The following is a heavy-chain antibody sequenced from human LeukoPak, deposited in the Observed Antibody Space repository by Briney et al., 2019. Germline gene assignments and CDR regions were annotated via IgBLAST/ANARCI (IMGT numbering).Heavy chain of an antibody. J-gene: IGHJ4*02. V-gene: IGHV5-51*01. D-gene: IGHD3-16*02. CDR1: GYSFTSYW. CDR2: TYPGDSDT. Sequence: GESLKISCKGSGYSFTSYWIGWVRQMPGKGLEWMGITYPGDSDTRYSPSFQGQVTISADKSISTAYLQWSSLKASDTAMYYCARLAPPRIMITFGGVIDPPMYDYWGQGTLVTVSS. CDR3: ARLAPPRIMITFGGVIDPPMYDY.